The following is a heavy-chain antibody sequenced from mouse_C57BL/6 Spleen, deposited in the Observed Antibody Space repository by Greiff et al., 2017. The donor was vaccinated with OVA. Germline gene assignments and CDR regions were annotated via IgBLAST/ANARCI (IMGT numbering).Heavy chain of an antibody. CDR1: GFTFTDYY. CDR2: IRNKANGYTT. V-gene: IGHV7-3*01. CDR3: ARYMGQLFLYYAMDY. Sequence: DVHLVESGGGLVQPGGSLSLSCAASGFTFTDYYMSWVRQPPGKALEWLGFIRNKANGYTTEYSASVKGRFTISRDNSQSILYLQMNALRAEDSATYYCARYMGQLFLYYAMDYWGQGTSVTVSS. J-gene: IGHJ4*01. D-gene: IGHD4-1*02.